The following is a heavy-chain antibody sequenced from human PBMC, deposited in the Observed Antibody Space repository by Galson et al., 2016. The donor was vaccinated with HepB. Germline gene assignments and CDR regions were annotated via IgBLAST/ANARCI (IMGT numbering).Heavy chain of an antibody. CDR1: GGTFSSSA. Sequence: SVKVSCKASGGTFSSSAINWVRQAPGQGLEWMGGIIPIFGTTNYAQKFQGRVTITADKSASRAYMELRSLRSEDTAVYYCAREWFPAGHGIAAAGSSHWFDPWGQGTLVTVSS. CDR2: IIPIFGTT. J-gene: IGHJ5*02. D-gene: IGHD6-13*01. CDR3: AREWFPAGHGIAAAGSSHWFDP. V-gene: IGHV1-69*06.